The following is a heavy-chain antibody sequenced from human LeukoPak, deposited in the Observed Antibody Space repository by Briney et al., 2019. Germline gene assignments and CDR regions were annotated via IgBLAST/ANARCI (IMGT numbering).Heavy chain of an antibody. Sequence: PGGSLRLSCAASGFTFSSYSMNWVRQAPGKGLEWVSSISSSSSYIYYADSVKGRFTISRDNAKNSLYLQMNSLRAEDTAVYYCARELGYCSSTSCSQGPYWGQGTLVTVSS. D-gene: IGHD2-2*01. CDR2: ISSSSSYI. CDR1: GFTFSSYS. V-gene: IGHV3-21*01. J-gene: IGHJ4*02. CDR3: ARELGYCSSTSCSQGPY.